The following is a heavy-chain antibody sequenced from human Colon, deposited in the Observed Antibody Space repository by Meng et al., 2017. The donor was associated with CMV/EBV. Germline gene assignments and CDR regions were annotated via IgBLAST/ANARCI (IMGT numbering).Heavy chain of an antibody. D-gene: IGHD2-15*01. Sequence: GGSLRLSCVVSGFSFSDHYMDWVRQAPGKGLEWVGRIRNKANTYTTEYAASVKGRFTIARDESKNSLYLHMNSLDSEDTAIYYCSRIRCTSANCYYGAFDIWGQGTTVTVSS. CDR2: IRNKANTYTT. J-gene: IGHJ3*02. CDR3: SRIRCTSANCYYGAFDI. CDR1: GFSFSDHY. V-gene: IGHV3-72*01.